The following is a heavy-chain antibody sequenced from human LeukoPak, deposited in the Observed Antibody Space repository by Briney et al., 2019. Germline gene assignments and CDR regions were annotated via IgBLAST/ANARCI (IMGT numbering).Heavy chain of an antibody. V-gene: IGHV1-18*01. Sequence: ASAKVSCKASGYTFNDYGITWVRQAPGHGLEWMGWISVDNGNTNYARKLQGRVTMTTDTSTSTAYMELRSLRSDDTAVYYCARRSHLGLDHFDYWGRGTLVTVSS. J-gene: IGHJ4*02. CDR1: GYTFNDYG. D-gene: IGHD1-1*01. CDR3: ARRSHLGLDHFDY. CDR2: ISVDNGNT.